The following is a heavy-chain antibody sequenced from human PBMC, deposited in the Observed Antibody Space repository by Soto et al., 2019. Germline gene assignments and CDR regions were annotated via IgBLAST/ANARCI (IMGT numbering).Heavy chain of an antibody. CDR3: AILDLPGHYFDS. V-gene: IGHV3-53*02. CDR1: EFTVSSKY. CDR2: IYIGGST. J-gene: IGHJ4*02. Sequence: EVQLVETGVGLIQPGGSLTISCAASEFTVSSKYMSWVRQAPGKGLEWVSVIYIGGSTYYADSVKGRFTISRDNSKNTLYLQMNSLRDEDTAVYFCAILDLPGHYFDSWGQGTLVTVSS.